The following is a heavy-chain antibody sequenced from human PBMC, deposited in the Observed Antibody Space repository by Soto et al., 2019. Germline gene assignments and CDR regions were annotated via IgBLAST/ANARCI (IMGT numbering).Heavy chain of an antibody. CDR1: GFTFSSYG. Sequence: QVQLVESGGGVVQPGRSLRLSCAASGFTFSSYGMHWVRQAPGKGLEWVAVISYDGSNKYYADSVKGRFTISRDNSKNTLDLQMNSLRAEDTAVYYCAKDSEVGWYYFDYWGQGTLVTVSS. D-gene: IGHD6-19*01. CDR3: AKDSEVGWYYFDY. V-gene: IGHV3-30*18. CDR2: ISYDGSNK. J-gene: IGHJ4*02.